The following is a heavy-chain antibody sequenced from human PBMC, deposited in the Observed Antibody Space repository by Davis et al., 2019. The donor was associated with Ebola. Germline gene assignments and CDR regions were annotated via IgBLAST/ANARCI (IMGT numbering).Heavy chain of an antibody. V-gene: IGHV1-18*01. D-gene: IGHD3-10*01. J-gene: IGHJ6*02. CDR3: ARDVEVVGIAAGSYLYYYYGMDV. CDR2: ISAYNGNT. CDR1: GYTFTSYG. Sequence: ASVTVSCKASGYTFTSYGISWVRQAPGQGLEWMGWISAYNGNTNYAQKLQGRVTMTTDTSTSTAYMELRSLRSDDTAVYYCARDVEVVGIAAGSYLYYYYGMDVWGQGTTVTVSS.